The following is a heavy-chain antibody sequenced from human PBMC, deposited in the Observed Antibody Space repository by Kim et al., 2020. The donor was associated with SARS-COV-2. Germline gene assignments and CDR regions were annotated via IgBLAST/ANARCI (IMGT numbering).Heavy chain of an antibody. D-gene: IGHD3-10*01. Sequence: YNPSLKSRVTMSVDTSKNRFSLRLNSVTAADTAVYYCARSVGSGSYFDYWGQGTLVTVSS. CDR3: ARSVGSGSYFDY. J-gene: IGHJ4*02. V-gene: IGHV4-59*10.